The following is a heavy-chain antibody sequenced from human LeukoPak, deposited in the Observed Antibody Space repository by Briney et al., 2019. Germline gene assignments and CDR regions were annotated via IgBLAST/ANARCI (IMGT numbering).Heavy chain of an antibody. Sequence: QAGGSLRLSCAASGFTFSSYAMSWVRQAPGKGLEWVSAISGSGGSTYCADSVKGRFTISRDNSKNTLYLQMNSLRAEDTAVYYCAKGATHSSSSGYYFDYWGQGTLVTVSS. CDR2: ISGSGGST. V-gene: IGHV3-23*01. D-gene: IGHD3-22*01. CDR1: GFTFSSYA. J-gene: IGHJ4*02. CDR3: AKGATHSSSSGYYFDY.